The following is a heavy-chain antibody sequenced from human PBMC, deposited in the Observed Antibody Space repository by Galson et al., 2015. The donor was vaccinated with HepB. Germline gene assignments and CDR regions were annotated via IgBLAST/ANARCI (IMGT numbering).Heavy chain of an antibody. D-gene: IGHD4-23*01. V-gene: IGHV1-69*02. CDR3: ARTVAPLPLVRGNWFDP. J-gene: IGHJ5*02. CDR1: GGTFSSYT. Sequence: SVKVSCKASGGTFSSYTISWVRQAPGQGLEWMGRIIPILGIANYAQKFQGRVTITADKSTSTAYMELSSLRSEDTAVYYCARTVAPLPLVRGNWFDPWGQGTLVTVSS. CDR2: IIPILGIA.